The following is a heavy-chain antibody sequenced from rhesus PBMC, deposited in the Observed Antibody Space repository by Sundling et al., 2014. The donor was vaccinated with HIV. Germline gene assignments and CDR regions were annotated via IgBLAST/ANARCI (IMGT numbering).Heavy chain of an antibody. Sequence: QLQLQESGPGLVKPSETLSLTCAVSGGSISGDYGWGWIRQPPGKELEWIGSIYGSGGNTYYSSSLKSRITISKDTSKNQFSLKLTSVSAADTAVYYCTRVEDRYFDFWGQGFLVTVSS. D-gene: IGHD3-9*01. CDR1: GGSISGDYG. CDR3: TRVEDRYFDF. V-gene: IGHV4-106*01. CDR2: IYGSGGNT. J-gene: IGHJ4*01.